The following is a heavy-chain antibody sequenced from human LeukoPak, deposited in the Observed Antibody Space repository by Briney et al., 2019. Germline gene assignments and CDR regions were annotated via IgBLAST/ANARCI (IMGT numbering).Heavy chain of an antibody. Sequence: PGGSLRLSCLVSGLTFRTYTMNWIRQAPGKGREGVASMSCDGSDQFYADSVRGRFTISRDNSKNTLFLQMCSLTSDDTAVYYCARSFMRPYFDFWGQGTLVSVSS. CDR2: MSCDGSDQ. J-gene: IGHJ4*02. CDR3: ARSFMRPYFDF. V-gene: IGHV3-30*04. D-gene: IGHD3-10*01. CDR1: GLTFRTYT.